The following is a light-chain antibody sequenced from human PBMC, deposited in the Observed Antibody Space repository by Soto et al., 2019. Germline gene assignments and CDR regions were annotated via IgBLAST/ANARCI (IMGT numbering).Light chain of an antibody. J-gene: IGLJ3*02. CDR1: SGDVGGYKY. V-gene: IGLV2-8*01. CDR2: EVS. CDR3: SSYAGSNSWV. Sequence: QSALTQPPSASGSPGQSVTISCTGTSGDVGGYKYVSWYRQHPGKAPKFLIFEVSKRPSGVPDRFSGSKSGNTASLTVSGLQAEDEADYYCSSYAGSNSWVFGGGTKVTVL.